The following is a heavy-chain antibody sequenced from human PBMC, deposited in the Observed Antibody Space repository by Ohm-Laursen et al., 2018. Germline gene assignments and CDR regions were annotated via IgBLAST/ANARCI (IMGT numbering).Heavy chain of an antibody. V-gene: IGHV1-8*01. J-gene: IGHJ2*01. D-gene: IGHD1/OR15-1a*01. Sequence: SVKVSCKASGYTFTSYDINWVRQATGQGLEWMGWMNPNSGNTGYAQKFQGRVTITRNTSINTAYMELSSLRSEDTAVYYCARMGPQQPHWYFDLWGRGTLVTVSS. CDR3: ARMGPQQPHWYFDL. CDR1: GYTFTSYD. CDR2: MNPNSGNT.